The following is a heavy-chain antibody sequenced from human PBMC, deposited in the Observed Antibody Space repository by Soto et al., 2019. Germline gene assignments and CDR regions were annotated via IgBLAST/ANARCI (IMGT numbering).Heavy chain of an antibody. CDR2: IKQDGSEK. J-gene: IGHJ3*02. CDR3: ARGHDFWSGYYTPDNDAFDI. CDR1: GFTFSSYW. Sequence: GGSLRLSCAASGFTFSSYWMSWVRQAPGKGPEWVANIKQDGSEKYYVDSVKGRFTISRDNAKNSLYLQMNSLRAEDTAVYYCARGHDFWSGYYTPDNDAFDIWGQGTMVTVSS. D-gene: IGHD3-3*01. V-gene: IGHV3-7*01.